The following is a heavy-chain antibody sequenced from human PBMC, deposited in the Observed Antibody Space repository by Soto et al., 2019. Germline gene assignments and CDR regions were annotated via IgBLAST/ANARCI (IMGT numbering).Heavy chain of an antibody. J-gene: IGHJ6*02. CDR2: INPSGGST. D-gene: IGHD2-2*01. V-gene: IGHV1-46*01. CDR1: GYTFTSYY. Sequence: GPSVKVSCKASGYTFTSYYMHWVRQAPGQGLEWMGIINPSGGSTSYAQKFQGRVTMTRDTSTSTVYMELSSLRSEDTAVYYCARGSYWSSTSCYYYYYGMDVWGQGTTVTVYS. CDR3: ARGSYWSSTSCYYYYYGMDV.